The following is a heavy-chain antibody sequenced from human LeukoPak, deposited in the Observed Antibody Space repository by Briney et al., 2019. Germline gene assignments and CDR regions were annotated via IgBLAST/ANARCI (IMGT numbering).Heavy chain of an antibody. CDR2: IYYSGST. CDR1: GGSISSYY. J-gene: IGHJ3*02. Sequence: SETLSLTCTVSGGSISSYYWSWIRQPPGKGLEWIGYIYYSGSTNYNPSLKSRVTISVDTSKNQFSLKLSSVTAADTAVYYCARVNEEAFDIWGQGTMVTVSS. V-gene: IGHV4-59*08. CDR3: ARVNEEAFDI.